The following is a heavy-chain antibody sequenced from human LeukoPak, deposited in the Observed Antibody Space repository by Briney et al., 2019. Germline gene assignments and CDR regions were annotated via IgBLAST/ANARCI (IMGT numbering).Heavy chain of an antibody. D-gene: IGHD3-10*01. CDR1: GGSISSYY. J-gene: IGHJ3*02. Sequence: ASETLSLTCTVSGGSISSYYWSWIRQPPGKGLEWIGYIYYSGSTNYNPSLKSRVTISVDTSKNQFSLKLSSVTAADTAVYYCARTLPGDDAFDIWGQGTMVTVSS. CDR3: ARTLPGDDAFDI. V-gene: IGHV4-59*08. CDR2: IYYSGST.